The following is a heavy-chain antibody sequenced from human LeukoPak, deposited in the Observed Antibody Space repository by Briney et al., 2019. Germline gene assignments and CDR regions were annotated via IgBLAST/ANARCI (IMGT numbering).Heavy chain of an antibody. V-gene: IGHV1-46*01. CDR1: GYTFTSYY. CDR3: ARYYYDSSGYYSPFDY. CDR2: INPGGGST. Sequence: ASVKVSCTASGYTFTSYYMHWVRQAPGQGLEWMGIINPGGGSTSYAQKFQGRVTMTRDTSTSTVYMELSSLRSEDTAVYYCARYYYDSSGYYSPFDYWGQGTLVTVSS. D-gene: IGHD3-22*01. J-gene: IGHJ4*02.